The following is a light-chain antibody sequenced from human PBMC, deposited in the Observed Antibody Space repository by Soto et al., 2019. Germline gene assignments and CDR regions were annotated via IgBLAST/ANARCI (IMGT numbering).Light chain of an antibody. CDR2: DVS. CDR3: SSYTSSSTVV. V-gene: IGLV2-14*01. J-gene: IGLJ2*01. CDR1: SSDVGGYNY. Sequence: QSALNQPASVSGSPGQSITISCTGTSSDVGGYNYVSWYQQHPGKAPKLMIYDVSNRPSGVSNRFSGSKSGNTASLTISGPQAEDEADYYCSSYTSSSTVVFGGGTKVTVL.